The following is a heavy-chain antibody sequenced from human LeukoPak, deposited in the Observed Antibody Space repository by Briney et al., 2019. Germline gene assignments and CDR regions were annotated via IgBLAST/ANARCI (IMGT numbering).Heavy chain of an antibody. Sequence: GGSLRLSCAASGFTFSSYAMHWVRQAPGKGLEWVAVISYDGSNKYYADSVKGRFTISRDSSKNTLYLQMNSLRVEDTAVYYCARVLRYQLPPDFWGQGTLVTVSS. CDR2: ISYDGSNK. V-gene: IGHV3-30*14. D-gene: IGHD2-2*01. CDR3: ARVLRYQLPPDF. J-gene: IGHJ4*02. CDR1: GFTFSSYA.